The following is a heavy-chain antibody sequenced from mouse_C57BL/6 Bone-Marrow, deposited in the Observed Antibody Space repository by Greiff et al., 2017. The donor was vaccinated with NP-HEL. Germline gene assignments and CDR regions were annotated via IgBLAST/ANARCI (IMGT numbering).Heavy chain of an antibody. CDR2: IYPYNGVS. J-gene: IGHJ3*01. CDR3: AIGESWDGFAY. V-gene: IGHV1-31*01. Sequence: EVQRVESGPELVKPGASVKISCKASGYSFTGYYMHWVKQSHGNILDWIGYIYPYNGVSSYNQKFKGKATLTVDKSSSTAYMELRSLTSEDSAVYYCAIGESWDGFAYWGQGTLVTVSA. D-gene: IGHD4-1*01. CDR1: GYSFTGYY.